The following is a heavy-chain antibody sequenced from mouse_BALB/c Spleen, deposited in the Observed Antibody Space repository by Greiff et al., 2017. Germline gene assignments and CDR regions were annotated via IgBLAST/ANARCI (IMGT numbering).Heavy chain of an antibody. D-gene: IGHD1-2*01. J-gene: IGHJ4*01. CDR3: ARHRRLQAMDY. CDR2: ISNGGGST. CDR1: GFTFSSYT. V-gene: IGHV5-12-2*01. Sequence: EVKLMESGGGLVQPGGSLKLSCAASGFTFSSYTMSWVRQTPEKRLEWVAYISNGGGSTYYPDTVKGRFTISRDNAKNTLYLQMSSLKSEDTAMYYCARHRRLQAMDYWGQGTSVTVSA.